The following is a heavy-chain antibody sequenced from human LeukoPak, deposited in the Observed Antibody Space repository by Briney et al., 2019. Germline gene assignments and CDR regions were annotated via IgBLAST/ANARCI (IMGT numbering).Heavy chain of an antibody. CDR1: GYTFTTYN. CDR2: ISGYNGNT. D-gene: IGHD3-22*01. CDR3: ARDLTPYYYDSSGQDAFDI. Sequence: GTSVKVSCKASGYTFTTYNINWVRQAPGQGLEWMGWISGYNGNTNYAQKLQGRVTMTTDTSTSTAYMELRSLKSDDTAVYYCARDLTPYYYDSSGQDAFDIWGQGTMVTVSS. J-gene: IGHJ3*02. V-gene: IGHV1-18*01.